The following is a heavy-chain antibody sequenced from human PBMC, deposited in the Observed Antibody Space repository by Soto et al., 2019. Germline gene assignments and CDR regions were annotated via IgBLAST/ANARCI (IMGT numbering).Heavy chain of an antibody. CDR1: GGSISSGDYY. J-gene: IGHJ6*04. Sequence: SETLSPTCTVSGGSISSGDYYWSWVRQPPGKGLEWIGHIYYSGSTNYNPSLKSRVTISVDKSKNQFSLKLSSVTAADMAVYYCARDSLPDSGSYYVGPYYYHGMDVWGEGTTVTVSS. V-gene: IGHV4-61*08. CDR2: IYYSGST. D-gene: IGHD1-26*01. CDR3: ARDSLPDSGSYYVGPYYYHGMDV.